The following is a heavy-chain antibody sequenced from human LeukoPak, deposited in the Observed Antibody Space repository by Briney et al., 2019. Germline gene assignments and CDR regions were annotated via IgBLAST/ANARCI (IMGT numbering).Heavy chain of an antibody. D-gene: IGHD2/OR15-2a*01. CDR3: ARGILGPARGRYSYGMYV. CDR2: IYYSGST. V-gene: IGHV4-59*01. Sequence: SETLSLTCTVSGGSIRSYYWSWIRQPPGKGLEWVGYIYYSGSTNYNPSLKSRVTISVDTSKNQFSLKLSSVTAADTAVYYCARGILGPARGRYSYGMYVWGQGATVTVSS. CDR1: GGSIRSYY. J-gene: IGHJ6*02.